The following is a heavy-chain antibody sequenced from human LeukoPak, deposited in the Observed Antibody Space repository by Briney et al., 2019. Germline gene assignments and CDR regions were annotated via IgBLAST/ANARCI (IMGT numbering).Heavy chain of an antibody. J-gene: IGHJ5*02. CDR3: ARDLNWFDP. CDR2: ISYDGSNK. Sequence: GRSLRLSCAASGFTFSSYALHWVRQAPGKGLEWVAVISYDGSNKYYADSVKGRFSISRDNSKNTLYLQMNSLRAEDTAVYYCARDLNWFDPWGQGTLVTVSS. CDR1: GFTFSSYA. V-gene: IGHV3-30*04.